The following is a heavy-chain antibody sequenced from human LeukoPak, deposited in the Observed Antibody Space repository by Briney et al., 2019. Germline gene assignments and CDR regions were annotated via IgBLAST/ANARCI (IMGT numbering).Heavy chain of an antibody. CDR3: ARDAGTSGWLLDY. V-gene: IGHV4-4*07. CDR2: FYTGGST. CDR1: GGXISRYY. D-gene: IGHD6-19*01. Sequence: SETLSLTCTVSGGXISRYYWSWVRQPAGKGLEWMGRFYTGGSTINPSLKSRVSLSVDTSKNQFSLQLSSVTAADTAVYYCARDAGTSGWLLDYWGQGTLVTASS. J-gene: IGHJ4*02.